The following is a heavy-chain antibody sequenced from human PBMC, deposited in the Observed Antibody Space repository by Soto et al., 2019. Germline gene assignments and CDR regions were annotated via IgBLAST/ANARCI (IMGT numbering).Heavy chain of an antibody. CDR1: GFTFDDYA. Sequence: EVQLVESGGGLVQPGRSLRLSCAASGFTFDDYAMHWVRQVPGKGPEWVSGITWNSGSRGYAESVRGRFTISRDNAKNSLYLQMNSLRAEDTAVYYWAKSKGDLEIRKTTVTTFWGPFHIWGQGTMVTVSS. CDR2: ITWNSGSR. CDR3: AKSKGDLEIRKTTVTTFWGPFHI. V-gene: IGHV3-9*01. D-gene: IGHD4-17*01. J-gene: IGHJ3*02.